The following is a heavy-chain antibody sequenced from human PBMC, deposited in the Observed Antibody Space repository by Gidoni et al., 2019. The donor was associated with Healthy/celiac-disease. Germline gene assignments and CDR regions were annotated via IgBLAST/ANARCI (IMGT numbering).Heavy chain of an antibody. CDR2: ISWDGGST. CDR3: AKDIGYGDYALDY. D-gene: IGHD4-17*01. V-gene: IGHV3-43*01. Sequence: EVQLVESGGVVVQPGGSLRLSCAASGFTFDDYTMHWVRQAPGKGLEGVSLISWDGGSTYYADSVKGRFTISRDNSKNSLYLQMNSLRTEDTALYYCAKDIGYGDYALDYWGQGTLVTVSS. CDR1: GFTFDDYT. J-gene: IGHJ4*02.